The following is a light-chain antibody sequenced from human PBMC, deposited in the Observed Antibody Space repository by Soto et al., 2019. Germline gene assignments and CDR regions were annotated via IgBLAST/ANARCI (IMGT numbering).Light chain of an antibody. Sequence: EIVLTQTPATLSWSPGERATLSCRASQSVSSYLAWYQQKPGQAPRLLIYDASNRATGIPARFSGSGSGTDFTLTVSSLEPEDFAVYYCQQRSNWHTFGPGTKVDNK. J-gene: IGKJ3*01. V-gene: IGKV3-11*01. CDR1: QSVSSY. CDR2: DAS. CDR3: QQRSNWHT.